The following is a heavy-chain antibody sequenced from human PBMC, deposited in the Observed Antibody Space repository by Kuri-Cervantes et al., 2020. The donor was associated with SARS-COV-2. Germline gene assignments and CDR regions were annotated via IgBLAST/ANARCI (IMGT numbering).Heavy chain of an antibody. CDR1: GYTFTSYA. V-gene: IGHV1-69*04. D-gene: IGHD6-19*01. CDR3: ARGAVAGIEYY. J-gene: IGHJ4*02. Sequence: SVKVSCKASGYTFTSYAMNWVRQAPGQGLEWMGRIIPILGIANYAQKFQGRVTITADKSTSTAYMELSSLRSEDTAVYYCARGAVAGIEYYWGQGTLVTVSS. CDR2: IIPILGIA.